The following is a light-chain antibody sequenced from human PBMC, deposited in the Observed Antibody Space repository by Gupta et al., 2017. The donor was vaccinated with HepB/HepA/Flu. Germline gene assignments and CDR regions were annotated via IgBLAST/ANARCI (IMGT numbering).Light chain of an antibody. CDR3: QQRCKWPPT. CDR2: DAS. CDR1: QSVGSY. Sequence: DIVLTQSPATLSLSPGERATLSCRASQSVGSYLAWYHQKPGQAPRLLVFDASNRATGIPARFSGSGSGTDFTLTISSLDPEDFAVYYCQQRCKWPPTFGGGTKVEIK. V-gene: IGKV3-11*01. J-gene: IGKJ4*01.